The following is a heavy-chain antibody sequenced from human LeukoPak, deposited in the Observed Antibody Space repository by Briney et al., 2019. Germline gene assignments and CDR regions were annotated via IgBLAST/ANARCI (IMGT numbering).Heavy chain of an antibody. CDR1: GGSISSSSYY. V-gene: IGHV4-39*01. J-gene: IGHJ4*02. Sequence: SETLSLTCTVSGGSISSSSYYWGWIRQPPGKGLEWIGSIYYSGSTYYNPSLKSRVTISVDTSKNQFSLKLSSVTAADTAVYYCAKGSYYDSRILDYWGQGTLVTVSS. D-gene: IGHD3-22*01. CDR2: IYYSGST. CDR3: AKGSYYDSRILDY.